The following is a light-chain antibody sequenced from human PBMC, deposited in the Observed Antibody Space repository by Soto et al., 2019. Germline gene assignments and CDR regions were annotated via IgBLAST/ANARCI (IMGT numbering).Light chain of an antibody. CDR2: DAS. Sequence: DIQMTQSPSTLSASVGDRVTITCRASQSISSWLAWYQQKPGKAPKLLIYDASSLESGVPSRFSGSGSGTEFTLSISSLQPDDFAPYYCQQYNSYLSTFGQGTKVEIK. J-gene: IGKJ1*01. CDR3: QQYNSYLST. V-gene: IGKV1-5*01. CDR1: QSISSW.